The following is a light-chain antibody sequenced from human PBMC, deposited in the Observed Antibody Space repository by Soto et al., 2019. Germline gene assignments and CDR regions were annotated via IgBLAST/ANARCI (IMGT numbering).Light chain of an antibody. CDR1: SRDVGGYNY. CDR2: KGT. Sequence: QSALTQPASVSGSPGQSITISCTGTSRDVGGYNYVSWYQQHPGKDPKLMIYKGTQRPSGVSNRFSGSTSGNAASLTISGLQAGDEADYVCCSSAPESTYVFGTGTKLTVL. CDR3: CSSAPESTYV. V-gene: IGLV2-23*01. J-gene: IGLJ1*01.